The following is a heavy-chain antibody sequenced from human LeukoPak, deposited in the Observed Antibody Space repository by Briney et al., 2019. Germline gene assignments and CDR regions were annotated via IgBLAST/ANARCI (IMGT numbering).Heavy chain of an antibody. V-gene: IGHV4-31*03. CDR3: ARNADMYYYVDN. Sequence: PSQTLSLTCTVSSGSISSSGYYCSWIRQHPGKGLEWIGCIYYSGSTYYNPSLKSRVTISVDTSKNQFSLSLSPVTAADTAVYYCARNADMYYYVDNWGQGTLVTVSS. CDR2: IYYSGST. CDR1: SGSISSSGYY. D-gene: IGHD3-10*01. J-gene: IGHJ4*02.